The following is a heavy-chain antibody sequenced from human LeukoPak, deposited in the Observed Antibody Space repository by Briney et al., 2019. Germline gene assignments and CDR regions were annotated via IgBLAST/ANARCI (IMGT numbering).Heavy chain of an antibody. Sequence: GGSLRLSCAASGFTFSSYAMSWVRQAPGKGLEWVSAISGSGGSTYYADSVKGRFTISRDNPKNTLYLQMNSLRAEDTAVYYCAKDLKIAVAGDYWGQGTLVTVSS. D-gene: IGHD6-19*01. CDR3: AKDLKIAVAGDY. CDR1: GFTFSSYA. J-gene: IGHJ4*02. V-gene: IGHV3-23*01. CDR2: ISGSGGST.